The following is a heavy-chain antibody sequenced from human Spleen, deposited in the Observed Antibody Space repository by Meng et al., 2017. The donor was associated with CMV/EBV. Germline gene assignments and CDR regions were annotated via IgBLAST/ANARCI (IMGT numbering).Heavy chain of an antibody. D-gene: IGHD2-2*01. CDR3: ARGGRVVVPAARGNWFDP. J-gene: IGHJ5*02. CDR1: GSFSGYY. V-gene: IGHV4-34*01. Sequence: GSFSGYYWSWIRQPPGKGLEWIGEINHSGSTNYNPSLKSRVTISVDTSKNQFSLKLSSVTAADTAVYYCARGGRVVVPAARGNWFDPWGQGTLVTVSS. CDR2: INHSGST.